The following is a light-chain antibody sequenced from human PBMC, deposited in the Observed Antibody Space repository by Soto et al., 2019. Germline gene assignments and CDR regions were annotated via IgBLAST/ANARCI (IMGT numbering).Light chain of an antibody. CDR2: DAS. CDR3: QQVSNWPPIR. V-gene: IGKV3-11*01. CDR1: QSVRTN. Sequence: ETVLYKSPGTLSLSTGERATLPCRASQSVRTNLAWYQQKPGQAPRLLIYDASNRATGIPGRFSGSGSGTDFTLTISSLEPEDFAVYYCQQVSNWPPIRFGQGARLAI. J-gene: IGKJ5*01.